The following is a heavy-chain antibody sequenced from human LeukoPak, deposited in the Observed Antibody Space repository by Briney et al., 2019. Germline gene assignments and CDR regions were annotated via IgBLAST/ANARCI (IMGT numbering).Heavy chain of an antibody. J-gene: IGHJ4*02. CDR1: GASISSYY. V-gene: IGHV4-59*01. CDR3: ARGSRVVTAFGVDY. Sequence: SETLSLTCTVSGASISSYYWSWIRQPPGKGLEWIGYIFYSGSSNYNPPLKSRVTISVDTSKNQFSLQLSSVTAADTAVYYCARGSRVVTAFGVDYWGQGTLVTVSS. CDR2: IFYSGSS. D-gene: IGHD2-21*02.